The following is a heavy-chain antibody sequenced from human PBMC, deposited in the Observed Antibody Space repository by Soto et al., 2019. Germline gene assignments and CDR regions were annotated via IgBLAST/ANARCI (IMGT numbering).Heavy chain of an antibody. J-gene: IGHJ6*02. CDR2: IYPGDSDT. D-gene: IGHD3-3*02. Sequence: GESLKISCKGSVYSFIIYWIGWVRQMPGKGLEWMGIIYPGDSDTRYSPSFQGQVTISADKSISTAYLQWSSLKASDTAMYYCARQSTSKGKYAMDVWGQGTTVTVSS. CDR1: VYSFIIYW. V-gene: IGHV5-51*01. CDR3: ARQSTSKGKYAMDV.